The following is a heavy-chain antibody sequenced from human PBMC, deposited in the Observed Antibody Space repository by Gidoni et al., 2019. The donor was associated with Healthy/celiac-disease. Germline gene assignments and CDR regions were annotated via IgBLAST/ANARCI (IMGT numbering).Heavy chain of an antibody. CDR3: AKAYSSGPGRDAFDI. Sequence: EVQLLESGGGLVQPGVSLRLSCAASGFSFTRYALSWVRQAPGKGLEWVSAIRGSGGSTYYADSVKGRFTISRDNSKNTLYLQMNSLRAEDTAVYYCAKAYSSGPGRDAFDIWGQGTMVTVSS. D-gene: IGHD6-19*01. CDR2: IRGSGGST. CDR1: GFSFTRYA. V-gene: IGHV3-23*01. J-gene: IGHJ3*02.